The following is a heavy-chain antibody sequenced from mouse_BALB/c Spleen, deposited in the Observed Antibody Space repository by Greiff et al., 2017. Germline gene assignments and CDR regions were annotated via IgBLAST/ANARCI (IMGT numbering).Heavy chain of an antibody. CDR3: ARGGDKDY. CDR1: GFTFSSYY. D-gene: IGHD3-3*01. J-gene: IGHJ2*01. Sequence: EVQGVESGGGLVKLGGSLKLSCAASGFTFSSYYMSWVRQTPEKRLELVAAINSNGGSTYYPDTVKGRFTISRDNAKNTLYLQMSSLKSEDTALYYCARGGDKDYWGQGTTLTVSS. V-gene: IGHV5-6-2*01. CDR2: INSNGGST.